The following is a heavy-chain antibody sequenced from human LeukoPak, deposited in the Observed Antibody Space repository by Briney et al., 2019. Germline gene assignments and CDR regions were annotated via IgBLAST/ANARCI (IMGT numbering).Heavy chain of an antibody. CDR3: AVQITMIVVVPYFDY. D-gene: IGHD3-22*01. CDR2: ISGTGTTI. J-gene: IGHJ4*02. Sequence: GGSLRLSCAASGLTFSDYYMTWIRQAPGKGLEWVSSISGTGTTIYSADSVRGRFTVSRDNARNSLFLRMNSLRAEDTAVYYCAVQITMIVVVPYFDYWGQGTLVTVSS. V-gene: IGHV3-11*04. CDR1: GLTFSDYY.